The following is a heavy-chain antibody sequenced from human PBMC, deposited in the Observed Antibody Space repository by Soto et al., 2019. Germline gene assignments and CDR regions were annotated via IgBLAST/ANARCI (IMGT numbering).Heavy chain of an antibody. Sequence: PGGSLRLSCAASGFTFSSYGMHWVRQAPGKGLEWVAVIWYDGSNKYYADSVKGRFTISRDNSKNTLYLQMNGLRAEDTAVYYCXXELKYSSSSTPEWELLSTNYYYYGMDVWGQGTTVTVYS. J-gene: IGHJ6*02. CDR2: IWYDGSNK. CDR3: XXELKYSSSSTPEWELLSTNYYYYGMDV. D-gene: IGHD6-13*01. CDR1: GFTFSSYG. V-gene: IGHV3-33*01.